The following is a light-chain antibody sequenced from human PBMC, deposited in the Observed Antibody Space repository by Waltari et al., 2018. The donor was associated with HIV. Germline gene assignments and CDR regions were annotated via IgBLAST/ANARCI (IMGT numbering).Light chain of an antibody. J-gene: IGKJ1*01. CDR3: QQHFSTPWT. CDR2: WAS. Sequence: DIVMTQSPDSLAVSVGERATINCKSSQNILDISNNKNYLTWYQQKPGQSPKLLIYWASTRESGVPDRFRGSESGTDFTLTISSLQAEDVAVYYCQQHFSTPWTFGQGTKVGIK. V-gene: IGKV4-1*01. CDR1: QNILDISNNKNY.